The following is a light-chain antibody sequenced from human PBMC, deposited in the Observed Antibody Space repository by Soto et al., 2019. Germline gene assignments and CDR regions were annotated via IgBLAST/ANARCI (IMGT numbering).Light chain of an antibody. J-gene: IGLJ2*01. CDR2: DVN. V-gene: IGLV2-14*03. Sequence: QSALTQPASMSGSPGQSITISCTGTSSDVGGYNYVSWYRQHPGKAPKLMIYDVNNRPSGVSNRFSGSKSGNTASLTISGLQAEDEEDYYCSSHSSSSTLVVFGGGTKLTVL. CDR1: SSDVGGYNY. CDR3: SSHSSSSTLVV.